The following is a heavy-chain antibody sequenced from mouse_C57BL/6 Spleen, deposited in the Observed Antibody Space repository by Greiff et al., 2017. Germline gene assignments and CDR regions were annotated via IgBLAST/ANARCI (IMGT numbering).Heavy chain of an antibody. CDR1: GFTFSDYG. J-gene: IGHJ3*01. CDR3: SSYDYDGAWFAY. D-gene: IGHD2-4*01. CDR2: ISSGSSTI. V-gene: IGHV5-17*01. Sequence: EVQLVESGGGLVKPGGSLKLSCAASGFTFSDYGMHWVRQAPEKGLEWVAYISSGSSTIYYADTVKGRVTISRDNAKNTLCLQMTSLRSEDTAMYYCSSYDYDGAWFAYWGQGTLVTVSA.